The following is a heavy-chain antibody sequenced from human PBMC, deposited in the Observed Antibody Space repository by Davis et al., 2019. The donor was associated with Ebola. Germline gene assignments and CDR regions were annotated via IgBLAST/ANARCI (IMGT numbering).Heavy chain of an antibody. Sequence: GESLKISCAASGFTFSSYWMHWVRQAPGTGLVWVSRINSDGSSTSYADSVKGRFTISRDNAKNTLYLQMNSLRAEDTAVYYCARDASYSSSPDYWGQGTLVTVSS. CDR3: ARDASYSSSPDY. V-gene: IGHV3-74*01. J-gene: IGHJ4*02. D-gene: IGHD6-6*01. CDR1: GFTFSSYW. CDR2: INSDGSST.